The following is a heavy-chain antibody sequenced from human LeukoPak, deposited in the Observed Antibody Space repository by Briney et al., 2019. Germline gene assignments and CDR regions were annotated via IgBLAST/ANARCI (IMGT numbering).Heavy chain of an antibody. D-gene: IGHD1-26*01. CDR3: AADDVQRGSYPNWFDP. CDR1: GFTFTSSA. V-gene: IGHV1-58*01. Sequence: SVTVSCKASGFTFTSSAVQWVRQARGQRLEWIGWIVVGSGNTNYAQKFQERVTITRDMSTSTAYMELSSLRSEDTAVYYCAADDVQRGSYPNWFDPWGQGTLVTVSS. J-gene: IGHJ5*02. CDR2: IVVGSGNT.